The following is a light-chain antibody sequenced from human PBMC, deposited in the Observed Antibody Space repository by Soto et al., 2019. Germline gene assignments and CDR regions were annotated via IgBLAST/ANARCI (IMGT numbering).Light chain of an antibody. V-gene: IGKV3-11*01. Sequence: EVVLTQSPVTLSLSPGERATLSCRASQSFRGLLAWYQQKPGQAPRLLIYDAYNRATGIPPRFSGSGSGTDFTLTISSLEPEDSAVYYCQQRHMWPITFAQGTRLEI. CDR2: DAY. CDR3: QQRHMWPIT. CDR1: QSFRGL. J-gene: IGKJ5*01.